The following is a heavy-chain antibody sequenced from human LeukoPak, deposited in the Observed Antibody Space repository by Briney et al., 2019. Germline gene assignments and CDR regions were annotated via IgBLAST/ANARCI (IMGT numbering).Heavy chain of an antibody. CDR1: GFTFSSSA. D-gene: IGHD2-2*01. J-gene: IGHJ4*02. CDR3: ATKGYCSSTSCYGTRLFDY. Sequence: GGSLRLSCAASGFTFSSSAMSWVRQAPGKGLEWVSAISNNGGYTYYADSVKGRFTISRDNSKNTLYLQMNSLRAEDTAVYYCATKGYCSSTSCYGTRLFDYWGQGTLVTVSS. V-gene: IGHV3-23*01. CDR2: ISNNGGYT.